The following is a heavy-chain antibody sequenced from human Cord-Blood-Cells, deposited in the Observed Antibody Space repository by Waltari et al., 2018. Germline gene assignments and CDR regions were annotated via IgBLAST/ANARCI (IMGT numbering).Heavy chain of an antibody. CDR2: ISGSSYYT. CDR3: ARVPGWSYYFDY. J-gene: IGHJ4*02. D-gene: IGHD2-15*01. V-gene: IGHV3-21*01. CDR1: GFTFSSYS. Sequence: EVQLVESGGGLVKPGGSLRLDCAASGFTFSSYSMNWVRQAPGKGLGGVSSISGSSYYTYYPDQVKVRFTISRDTANNSLYRQKNSLRAEDTSVDYCARVPGWSYYFDYWGQGTLVTVSS.